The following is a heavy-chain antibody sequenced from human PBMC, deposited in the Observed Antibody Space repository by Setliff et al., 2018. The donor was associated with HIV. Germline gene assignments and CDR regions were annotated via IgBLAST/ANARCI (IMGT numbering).Heavy chain of an antibody. V-gene: IGHV4-4*02. CDR1: GVSISDNNW. Sequence: PSETLSLTCAVSGVSISDNNWWSWVRQHPGRGLEWIGEVYHTGSTNYNPSLKSRVITSIDKSTNQFSLKIDPVTAADTAVYYCARRPLFGVVLASVAKMEFDYWGQGTLVTVSS. J-gene: IGHJ4*02. D-gene: IGHD3-3*01. CDR2: VYHTGST. CDR3: ARRPLFGVVLASVAKMEFDY.